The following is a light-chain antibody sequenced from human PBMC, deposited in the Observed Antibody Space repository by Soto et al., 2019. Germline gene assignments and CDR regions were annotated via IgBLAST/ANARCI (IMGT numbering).Light chain of an antibody. CDR2: GNN. V-gene: IGLV1-40*01. CDR1: SYNIGADYN. J-gene: IGLJ2*01. CDR3: QSYDTGLRGMV. Sequence: QSVLTQPPSVSGAPGQRVTISCTGTSYNIGADYNVHWYRQVPGTAPKFLIYGNNDRPSGVPDRFSGSKSGPSASLTITGLQTEDEADYYCQSYDTGLRGMVFGGGTKLTVL.